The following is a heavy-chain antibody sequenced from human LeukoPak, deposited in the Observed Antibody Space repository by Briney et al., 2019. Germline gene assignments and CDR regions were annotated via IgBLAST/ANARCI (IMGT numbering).Heavy chain of an antibody. CDR2: IDWDDDK. CDR3: ARLTTMSTHDALDI. V-gene: IGHV2-70*01. D-gene: IGHD1-14*01. J-gene: IGHJ3*02. CDR1: GVPLSTGGMG. Sequence: SGPTLVHPTRTLTLTCTFSGVPLSTGGMGVNWIRHPPGKALEWLALIDWDDDKYYSTSLKTRLTNSKDTSKNQVVLTMTNMDPVDTATYYCARLTTMSTHDALDIWGQGTMVTVSS.